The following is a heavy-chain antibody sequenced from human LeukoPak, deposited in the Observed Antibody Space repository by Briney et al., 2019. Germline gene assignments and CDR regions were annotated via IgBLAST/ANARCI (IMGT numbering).Heavy chain of an antibody. J-gene: IGHJ4*02. CDR3: AKDRWYDGESGYFDH. D-gene: IGHD3-10*01. Sequence: GRSLRLSCAASGFTFSTYGMHWVRQAPGKGLEWVAVIWYDGSNKYYADSVKGRFTISRDNSNNTLYLRLNSLRAEDTAIYFCAKDRWYDGESGYFDHWGRGTLVTVSS. CDR2: IWYDGSNK. CDR1: GFTFSTYG. V-gene: IGHV3-33*06.